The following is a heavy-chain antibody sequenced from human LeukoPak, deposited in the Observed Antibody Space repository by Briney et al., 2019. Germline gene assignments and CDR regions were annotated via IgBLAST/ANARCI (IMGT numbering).Heavy chain of an antibody. Sequence: SETLSLTCTVSGGSISSYYWSWLRQPPGKGLEWIGYIYYSGSTNYNPSLKSRVTISVDTSKNQFSLKLSSVTAADTAVYYCARDSGGKWYSSSYYGMDVWGQGTTVTVSS. CDR2: IYYSGST. CDR1: GGSISSYY. D-gene: IGHD6-13*01. J-gene: IGHJ6*02. V-gene: IGHV4-59*01. CDR3: ARDSGGKWYSSSYYGMDV.